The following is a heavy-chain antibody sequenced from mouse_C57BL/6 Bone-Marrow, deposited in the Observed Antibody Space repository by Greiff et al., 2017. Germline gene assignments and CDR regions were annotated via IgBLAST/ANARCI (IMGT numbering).Heavy chain of an antibody. CDR1: GFTFSSYA. CDR3: ASKAYYTCMDY. J-gene: IGHJ4*01. V-gene: IGHV5-4*03. CDR2: ISDGGSYT. D-gene: IGHD2-12*01. Sequence: EVKLMESGGGLVKPGGSLKLSCAASGFTFSSYAMSWVRQTPEKRLEWVATISDGGSYTYYPDNVKGRFTISRDNAKNNLYLQMSHLKSEDTAMYYCASKAYYTCMDYWGQGTSVTVSS.